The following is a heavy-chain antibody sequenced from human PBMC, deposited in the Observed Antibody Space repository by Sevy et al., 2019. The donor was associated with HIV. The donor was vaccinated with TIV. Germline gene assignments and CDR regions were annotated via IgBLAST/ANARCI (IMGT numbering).Heavy chain of an antibody. Sequence: GGSLRLSCAASGFTFSSFAMGWVRQAPGKGLDWISVFSGTGDYTYYGDSVKGRFTISRDNSKNTLFLQMNSLRAEDTAIFYCAKKMGGGSGMAFLVDYWGQGTLVTVSS. V-gene: IGHV3-23*01. CDR3: AKKMGGGSGMAFLVDY. CDR1: GFTFSSFA. J-gene: IGHJ4*02. D-gene: IGHD5-18*01. CDR2: FSGTGDYT.